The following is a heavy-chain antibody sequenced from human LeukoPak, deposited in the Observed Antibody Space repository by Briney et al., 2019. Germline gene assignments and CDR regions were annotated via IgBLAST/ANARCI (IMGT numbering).Heavy chain of an antibody. CDR1: GYTFTNYN. Sequence: GGSLRLSCAASGYTFTNYNMYWVRQAPGKGLEWVSSISSTSNYIYYADSVRGRFTISRDSAKNSLYLQMNSLRAEDTALYYCARALGPGHIYYGMDVGAQGTTVPVPS. CDR2: ISSTSNYI. V-gene: IGHV3-21*06. J-gene: IGHJ6*02. CDR3: ARALGPGHIYYGMDV.